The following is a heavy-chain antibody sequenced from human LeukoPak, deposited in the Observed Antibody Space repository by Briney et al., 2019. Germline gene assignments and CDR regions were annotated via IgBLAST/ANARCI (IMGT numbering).Heavy chain of an antibody. CDR2: INPNSGGT. CDR3: ARDQRGLQHLDY. J-gene: IGHJ4*02. Sequence: ASVKVSCKASGYTFTGYYMHWARQAPGQGLEWMGWINPNSGGTNYAQKFQGRVTMTRDTSISTAYMERSRLRSDDTAVYYCARDQRGLQHLDYWGQGTLVTVSS. CDR1: GYTFTGYY. V-gene: IGHV1-2*02. D-gene: IGHD4-11*01.